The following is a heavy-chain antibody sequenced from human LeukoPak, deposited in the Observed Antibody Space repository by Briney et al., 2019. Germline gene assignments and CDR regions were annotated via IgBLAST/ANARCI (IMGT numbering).Heavy chain of an antibody. J-gene: IGHJ6*02. V-gene: IGHV6-1*01. CDR2: TYYRSKWYN. D-gene: IGHD6-13*01. CDR3: ASGGSSWYGNYYYGMDV. CDR1: GDSVSSNSAA. Sequence: SQTLSLTCAISGDSVSSNSAAWNWIRQSPSRGLEWLGRTYYRSKWYNDYAVSVKSRITINPDTSKNQFSLQLNSVTPEDTAVYYCASGGSSWYGNYYYGMDVWGQGTTVTVSS.